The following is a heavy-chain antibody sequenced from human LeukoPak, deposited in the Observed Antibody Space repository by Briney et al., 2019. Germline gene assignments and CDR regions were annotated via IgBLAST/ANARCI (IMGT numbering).Heavy chain of an antibody. J-gene: IGHJ4*02. Sequence: GGSLRLSCAASGFTFSSYGITWVRQAPGKGLEWVAVTSSDLNVKLYADSVEGRFTISRDNSRSTLYLQMNSLRPEDTAIYYCAREGYYGSGSPPSLYFDYWGQGTLVTVSS. D-gene: IGHD3-10*01. CDR2: TSSDLNVK. CDR3: AREGYYGSGSPPSLYFDY. V-gene: IGHV3-30*03. CDR1: GFTFSSYG.